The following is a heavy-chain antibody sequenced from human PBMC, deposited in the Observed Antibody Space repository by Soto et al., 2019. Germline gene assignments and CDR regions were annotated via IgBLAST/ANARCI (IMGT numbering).Heavy chain of an antibody. V-gene: IGHV3-21*01. J-gene: IGHJ6*02. CDR2: ISSSSSYI. D-gene: IGHD6-25*01. CDR1: GFTFSSYS. CDR3: ARMGSQRYYYYGMDV. Sequence: EVQLVESGGGLVKPGGSLRLSCAASGFTFSSYSMNWVRQAPGKGLEWVSSISSSSSYIYYADSVKGRFTISRDNAKSLLYLQMNSLRAEDTAVYYCARMGSQRYYYYGMDVWGQGTTVTVSS.